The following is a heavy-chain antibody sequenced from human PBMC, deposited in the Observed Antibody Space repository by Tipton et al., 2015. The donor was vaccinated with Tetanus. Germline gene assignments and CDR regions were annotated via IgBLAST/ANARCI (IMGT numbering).Heavy chain of an antibody. V-gene: IGHV3-33*01. J-gene: IGHJ3*02. Sequence: SGFTFSSYGMHWVRQAPGKGLEWVAVIWYDGSNKYYADSVKGRFTISRDNSKNTLYLQMNSLRAEDTAVSYCAHRGGDFDIWGQGTMVTVSS. CDR3: AHRGGDFDI. CDR2: IWYDGSNK. D-gene: IGHD2-21*01. CDR1: GFTFSSYG.